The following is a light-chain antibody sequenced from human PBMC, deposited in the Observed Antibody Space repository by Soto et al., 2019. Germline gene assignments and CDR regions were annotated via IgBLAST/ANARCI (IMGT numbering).Light chain of an antibody. V-gene: IGKV3-20*01. J-gene: IGKJ4*01. CDR3: QQYPAAPLT. CDR2: GAS. CDR1: QSISSSF. Sequence: EIVLTQSPGTLSLSPGERASLSCRTSQSISSSFVAWYQQRPGQPPRLLLYGASRRATGVPDRFTGSGSWTDFTLTISRLEPEDFAVYYCQQYPAAPLTFGGGTKVEIK.